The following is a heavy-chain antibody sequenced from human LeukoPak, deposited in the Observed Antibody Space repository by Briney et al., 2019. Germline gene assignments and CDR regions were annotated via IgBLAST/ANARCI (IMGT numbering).Heavy chain of an antibody. CDR3: ARDPSLFSRYNWSDIPYHYGMDV. Sequence: RASVKVSCKASGGTFSGYAISWVRQAPGHGLEWMGRISPIIHKPKVAQKFQGRVTITADKATRTAYMELSSLRSEDTAVYYCARDPSLFSRYNWSDIPYHYGMDVWGQGTTVTVSS. V-gene: IGHV1-69*04. J-gene: IGHJ6*02. D-gene: IGHD1-20*01. CDR2: ISPIIHKP. CDR1: GGTFSGYA.